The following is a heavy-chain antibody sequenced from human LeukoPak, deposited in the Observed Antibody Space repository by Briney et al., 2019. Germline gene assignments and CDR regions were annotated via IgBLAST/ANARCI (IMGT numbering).Heavy chain of an antibody. CDR1: GGSISSSSYY. Sequence: SETLSLTCTVSGGSISSSSYYWGWIRQPPGKGLEWIGSIYYSGSTYYNPSLKSRVTISVDTSKNQFSLKLSSVTAADTAVYYCARHPWIQLSYYYYGMDVWGQGTTVTVSS. CDR2: IYYSGST. V-gene: IGHV4-39*07. CDR3: ARHPWIQLSYYYYGMDV. D-gene: IGHD5-18*01. J-gene: IGHJ6*02.